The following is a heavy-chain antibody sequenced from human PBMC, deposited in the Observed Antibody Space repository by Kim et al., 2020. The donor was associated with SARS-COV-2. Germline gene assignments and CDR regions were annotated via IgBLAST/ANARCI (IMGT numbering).Heavy chain of an antibody. CDR3: AREPYDSSAPLLGRDFDY. CDR2: MNTGNGDT. CDR1: GYTFTTFA. D-gene: IGHD6-13*01. V-gene: IGHV1-3*04. Sequence: ASVKVSCKASGYTFTTFAMHWVRQAPGQNLEWLGWMNTGNGDTRYSQKLQGRVTITRDTSASTAYMELSSLRSEDTAVYYCAREPYDSSAPLLGRDFDYWGQGTLVTVSS. J-gene: IGHJ4*02.